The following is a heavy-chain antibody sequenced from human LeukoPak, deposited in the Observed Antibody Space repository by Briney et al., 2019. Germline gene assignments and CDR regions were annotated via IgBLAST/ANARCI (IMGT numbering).Heavy chain of an antibody. Sequence: PSETLSLTCTVSDGSIGTYYWSWIRRPAGKGLEWIGRIYRSGSTDYNPSFKSRLSMSVDTSKNQFSLNLSSVTAADTAVYYCARPTIFEYYFDSWGQGIQVTVSS. J-gene: IGHJ4*02. CDR2: IYRSGST. CDR1: DGSIGTYY. CDR3: ARPTIFEYYFDS. V-gene: IGHV4-4*07. D-gene: IGHD3-9*01.